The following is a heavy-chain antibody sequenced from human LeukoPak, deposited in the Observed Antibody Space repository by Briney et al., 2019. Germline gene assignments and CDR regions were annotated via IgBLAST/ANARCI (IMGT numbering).Heavy chain of an antibody. V-gene: IGHV3-23*01. CDR1: GFTFSSYA. Sequence: PGGSLRLSCAASGFTFSSYAMSWVRQAPGKGLEWVSAISGSGGSTYYADSVKGRFTISRDNSKNTLYLQMNSLRAEDTAVYYCAKEHHYYGSGRPTNDYWGQGTLVTVSS. J-gene: IGHJ4*02. D-gene: IGHD3-10*01. CDR3: AKEHHYYGSGRPTNDY. CDR2: ISGSGGST.